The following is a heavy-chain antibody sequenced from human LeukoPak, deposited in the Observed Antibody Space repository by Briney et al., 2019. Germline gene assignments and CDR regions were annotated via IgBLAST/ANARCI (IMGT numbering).Heavy chain of an antibody. V-gene: IGHV6-1*01. Sequence: SQTLSLTCAISGDSVSSNSVAWDWIRQSPSRGLEWLGRTYYRSKWYNDYAVSVKSRITINPDTSKNQFSLQLNSVTPEDTAVYYCAKPRDPRYLYGDGYGDYWGQGTLVTVSS. CDR1: GDSVSSNSVA. D-gene: IGHD4-17*01. CDR2: TYYRSKWYN. J-gene: IGHJ4*02. CDR3: AKPRDPRYLYGDGYGDY.